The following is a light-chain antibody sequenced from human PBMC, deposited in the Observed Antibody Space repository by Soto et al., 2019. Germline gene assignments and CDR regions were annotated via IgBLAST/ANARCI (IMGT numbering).Light chain of an antibody. V-gene: IGKV1-39*01. CDR3: QESHTAGT. CDR1: QSISRY. CDR2: AAS. Sequence: DIQMTQSPSSLSASVGDRVTITCRASQSISRYLSWYQQKPGKAPDLLIYAASSLQSGVPSRFSGSGSGTDFTLTISGLLPEDFATYFCQESHTAGTFGQGTKLEI. J-gene: IGKJ2*01.